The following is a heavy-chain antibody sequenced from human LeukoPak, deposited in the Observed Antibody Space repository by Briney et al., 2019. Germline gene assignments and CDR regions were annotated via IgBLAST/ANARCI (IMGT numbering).Heavy chain of an antibody. CDR2: IYYSGST. Sequence: SETLSLTCTVSGESISGFYWNWIRQPPGKGLEWIGYIYYSGSTNYNPSLKSRVTISVDTSKNQFSLKLSSVTAADAAVYYCARDDPGIAAAGGVYWGQGTLVTVSS. V-gene: IGHV4-59*12. D-gene: IGHD6-13*01. CDR1: GESISGFY. CDR3: ARDDPGIAAAGGVY. J-gene: IGHJ4*02.